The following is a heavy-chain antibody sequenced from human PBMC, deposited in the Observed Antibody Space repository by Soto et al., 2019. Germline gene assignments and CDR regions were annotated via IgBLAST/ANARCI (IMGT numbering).Heavy chain of an antibody. D-gene: IGHD6-6*01. CDR2: IYYNGNT. CDR3: ARDLEYSSSSRENYYYYMDV. V-gene: IGHV4-59*01. CDR1: GGSISNYY. Sequence: SETLSLTCSVSGGSISNYYWSWIRQSPGKGLEWIGYIYYNGNTHYNPSLRSRVTMSVDTPKNQFSLKLSSVTAADTAVYYCARDLEYSSSSRENYYYYMDVWGKGTTVTVSS. J-gene: IGHJ6*03.